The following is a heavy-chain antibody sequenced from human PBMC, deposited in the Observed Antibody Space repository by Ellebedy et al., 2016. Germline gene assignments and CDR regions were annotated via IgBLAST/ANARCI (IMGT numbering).Heavy chain of an antibody. J-gene: IGHJ6*02. CDR1: GGSISSGDYY. CDR3: ARDGGYRFPDDYYGMDV. D-gene: IGHD2-2*02. Sequence: SETLSLTXTVSGGSISSGDYYWSWIRQPPGKGLEWIGYIYYSGSTYYNPSLKSRVTISVDTSKNQFSLKLSSVTAADTAVYYCARDGGYRFPDDYYGMDVWGQGTTVTVSS. CDR2: IYYSGST. V-gene: IGHV4-30-4*01.